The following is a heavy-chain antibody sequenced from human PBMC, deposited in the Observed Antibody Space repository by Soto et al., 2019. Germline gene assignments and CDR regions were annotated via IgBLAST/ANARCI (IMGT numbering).Heavy chain of an antibody. CDR1: GFTFSGSA. CDR3: TRHSPQVVPARGYYYYYGMDV. V-gene: IGHV3-73*01. J-gene: IGHJ6*02. Sequence: GSLRLSCAASGFTFSGSAMHWVRQASGKGLEWVGRIRSKANSYATACAASVKGRFTISRDDSKNTAYLQMNSLKTEDTAVYYCTRHSPQVVPARGYYYYYGMDVWGQGTTVTVSS. D-gene: IGHD2-2*01. CDR2: IRSKANSYAT.